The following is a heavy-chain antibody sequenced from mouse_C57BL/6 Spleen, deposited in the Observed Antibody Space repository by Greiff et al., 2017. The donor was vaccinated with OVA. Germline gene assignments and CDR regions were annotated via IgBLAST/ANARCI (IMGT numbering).Heavy chain of an antibody. J-gene: IGHJ3*01. CDR2: ISYDGSN. D-gene: IGHD2-4*01. V-gene: IGHV3-6*01. CDR3: AREGDDYSFAD. CDR1: GYSITSGYS. Sequence: EVQLQESGPGLVKPSQSLSLTCSVPGYSITSGYSWNWIRQFPGNQLEWMGYISYDGSNNYNPSLKNRISITRDTSKNQFFLKVNSVTTEDTATYYCAREGDDYSFADWGQGTLVTVSA.